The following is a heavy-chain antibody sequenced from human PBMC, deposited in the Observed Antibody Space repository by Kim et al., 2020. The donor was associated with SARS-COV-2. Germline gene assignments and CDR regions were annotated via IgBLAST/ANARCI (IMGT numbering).Heavy chain of an antibody. CDR3: ARDDYADKGLGFDY. Sequence: SETLSLTCTVSGGSISTYYWNWIRQPPGQGLEWIGHIYYTGSTKYNSSLNSRVTMSVDTSRNQFSLSLTSVTTADTAKYYCARDDYADKGLGFDYWGQGILVTAPS. CDR2: IYYTGST. J-gene: IGHJ4*02. D-gene: IGHD4-17*01. V-gene: IGHV4-59*01. CDR1: GGSISTYY.